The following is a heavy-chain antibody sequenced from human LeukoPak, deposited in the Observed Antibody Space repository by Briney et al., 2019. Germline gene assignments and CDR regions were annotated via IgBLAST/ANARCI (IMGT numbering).Heavy chain of an antibody. CDR3: ARDGGLHTDFDY. D-gene: IGHD2-15*01. J-gene: IGHJ4*02. V-gene: IGHV3-7*01. CDR2: TKPDGSAE. CDR1: GFSFGNYW. Sequence: GGSLRLSCAASGFSFGNYWMGWVRQAPGKGLEWVANTKPDGSAEYYADSVRGRFTASRDNANNLLYLQMNRLRAEDTAVYYCARDGGLHTDFDYWGQGTLLTVSS.